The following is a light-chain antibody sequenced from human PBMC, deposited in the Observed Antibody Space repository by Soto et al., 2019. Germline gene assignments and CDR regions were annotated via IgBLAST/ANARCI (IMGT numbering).Light chain of an antibody. V-gene: IGKV4-1*01. CDR2: WAS. J-gene: IGKJ3*01. CDR1: QSVLYSSNNKNY. CDR3: QQYYSIPLT. Sequence: DIVMTQSPDSLAVSLGERATINCKSSQSVLYSSNNKNYLAWYQQKPGQPPKLLIYWASTRESGVPDRFSGSGSGTDFTLTISRLQAEDVAVYYCQQYYSIPLTFGPGTKV.